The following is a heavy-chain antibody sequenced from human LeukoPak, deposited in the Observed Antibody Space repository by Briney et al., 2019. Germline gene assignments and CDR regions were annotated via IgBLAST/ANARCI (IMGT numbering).Heavy chain of an antibody. J-gene: IGHJ5*02. Sequence: GASVKVSCKASGYTFTGYYMHWVRQAPGQGLEWMGWINPNSGGTNYAQKFQGRVTMTRDTSISSAYMELSRLRSDDTAVYYCAREGVAAAGTSLGFGWFDHWGQGTLVTVSS. CDR1: GYTFTGYY. CDR3: AREGVAAAGTSLGFGWFDH. CDR2: INPNSGGT. V-gene: IGHV1-2*02. D-gene: IGHD6-13*01.